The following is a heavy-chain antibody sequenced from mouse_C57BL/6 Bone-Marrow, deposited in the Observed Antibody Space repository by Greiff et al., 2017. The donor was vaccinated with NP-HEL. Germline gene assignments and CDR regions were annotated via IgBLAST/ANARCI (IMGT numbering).Heavy chain of an antibody. CDR2: ISSGGSYT. D-gene: IGHD1-1*02. Sequence: EVHLVESGGDLVKPGGSLKLSCAASGFTFSSYGMSWVRQTPDKRLEWVATISSGGSYTYYPDSVKGRFTISRDNAKNTLYLQMSSLKSEDTAMYYCARLLWQKGGYYFDYWGQGTTLTVSS. CDR1: GFTFSSYG. J-gene: IGHJ2*01. V-gene: IGHV5-6*01. CDR3: ARLLWQKGGYYFDY.